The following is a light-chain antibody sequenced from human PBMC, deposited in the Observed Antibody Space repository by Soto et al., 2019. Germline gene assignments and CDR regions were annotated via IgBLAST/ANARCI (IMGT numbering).Light chain of an antibody. CDR2: DVS. CDR1: SSDVGGYNY. CDR3: SSYTSSLYV. Sequence: QSVLTQPASVSGSPGQSITISCTGTSSDVGGYNYVSWYQQHQGKAPKLMIYDVSNRPSGVSNRFSGSKSGNTVSLTISGLQVEDEADYYCSSYTSSLYVFGTGT. J-gene: IGLJ1*01. V-gene: IGLV2-14*01.